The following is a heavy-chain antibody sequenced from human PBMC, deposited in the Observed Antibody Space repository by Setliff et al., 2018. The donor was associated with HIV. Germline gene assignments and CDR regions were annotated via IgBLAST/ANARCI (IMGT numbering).Heavy chain of an antibody. V-gene: IGHV1-2*06. Sequence: ASVKVSCKASGYTFSDFYMHWVRQAPGQGPQWMGRIDPSSGVTDYAQRFQGRVTMTRDKSTTTAYMELTSLRSDDTAVYYCARYKGFDAFDIWGQGTMVTVSS. J-gene: IGHJ3*02. D-gene: IGHD1-20*01. CDR3: ARYKGFDAFDI. CDR2: IDPSSGVT. CDR1: GYTFSDFY.